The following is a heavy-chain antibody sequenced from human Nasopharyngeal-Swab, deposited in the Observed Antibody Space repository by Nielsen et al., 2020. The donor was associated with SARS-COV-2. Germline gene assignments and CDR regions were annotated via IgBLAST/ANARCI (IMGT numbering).Heavy chain of an antibody. D-gene: IGHD5-24*01. Sequence: GGSLRLSCKASGYSFTTYWIGWVRQIPGKGLEWMGIIYPGNSQTKYRPSFQGQITISVDKSINTAYLQWSTLKASDSAMYYCARRAARDGYNYEVDPWGQGTLVTVSS. CDR1: GYSFTTYW. CDR3: ARRAARDGYNYEVDP. J-gene: IGHJ5*02. CDR2: IYPGNSQT. V-gene: IGHV5-51*01.